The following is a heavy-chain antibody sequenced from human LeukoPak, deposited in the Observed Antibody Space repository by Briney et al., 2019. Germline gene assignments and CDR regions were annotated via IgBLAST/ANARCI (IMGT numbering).Heavy chain of an antibody. J-gene: IGHJ3*02. CDR1: GGSISSGSYY. D-gene: IGHD3-22*01. CDR3: ARGLSTMIVVVIHDAFDI. V-gene: IGHV4-61*02. Sequence: PSETLSLTCTVSGGSISSGSYYWSWIRQPPGKELEWIGRIYTSGSTNDNPSHKSRVTISVDTSKNQFSLKLSSVTAAGTAVYYCARGLSTMIVVVIHDAFDIWGQGTMVTVSS. CDR2: IYTSGST.